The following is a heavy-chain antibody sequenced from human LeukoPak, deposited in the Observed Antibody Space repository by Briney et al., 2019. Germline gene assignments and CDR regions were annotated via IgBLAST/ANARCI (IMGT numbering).Heavy chain of an antibody. CDR3: ARGCGITLIREEFFDY. CDR1: GDTKSSYY. J-gene: IGHJ4*02. D-gene: IGHD3-22*01. V-gene: IGHV4-4*07. CDR2: IYTSGST. Sequence: SETLSLTCTPSGDTKSSYYWLWLRQPAGKGLEWIGRIYTSGSTNYNPSLKSRVTMSVDTSKNQFSLKLSSVTAADTAVYYCARGCGITLIREEFFDYWGQGTLVTVSS.